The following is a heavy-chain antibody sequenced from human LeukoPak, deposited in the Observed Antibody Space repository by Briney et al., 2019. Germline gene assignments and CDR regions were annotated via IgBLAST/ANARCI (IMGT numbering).Heavy chain of an antibody. CDR1: GYTFTGYY. V-gene: IGHV1-2*02. CDR2: INPNSGGT. D-gene: IGHD5-24*01. CDR3: ARDAPPDGYNPGGFDY. Sequence: ASVKVSCKASGYTFTGYYMHWVRQAPGQGLEWMGWINPNSGGTNYAQKFQGGVTMTRDTSISTAYMELSRLRSDDTAVYYCARDAPPDGYNPGGFDYGGQGTLVTASS. J-gene: IGHJ4*02.